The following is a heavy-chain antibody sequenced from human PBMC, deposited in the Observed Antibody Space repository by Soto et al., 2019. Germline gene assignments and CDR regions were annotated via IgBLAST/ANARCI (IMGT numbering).Heavy chain of an antibody. J-gene: IGHJ6*02. V-gene: IGHV1-69*08. CDR3: ARAGGRYCGSTSCSDYYYGLDV. Sequence: SVKVSCKASGGTFSSYIINWVRQAPGQGLEWMGRIIPIIGTANYAQKFQGRVTITADKSTSTAYMELSSLRSEDTAVYYCARAGGRYCGSTSCSDYYYGLDVWGQGTTVTVSS. CDR2: IIPIIGTA. D-gene: IGHD2-2*01. CDR1: GGTFSSYI.